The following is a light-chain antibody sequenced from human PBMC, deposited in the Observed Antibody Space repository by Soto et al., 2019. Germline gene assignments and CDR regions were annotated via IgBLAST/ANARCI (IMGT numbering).Light chain of an antibody. CDR3: QQYGSSLIT. CDR2: GAS. J-gene: IGKJ5*01. Sequence: TQSPSTLSASVGDRVTITCRASQSVSSSYLAWYQQKPGQAPRLLIYGASSRATGIPDRFSGSGSGTDFTLTISRLEPEDFAVYYCQQYGSSLITFGQGTRLEIK. V-gene: IGKV3-20*01. CDR1: QSVSSSY.